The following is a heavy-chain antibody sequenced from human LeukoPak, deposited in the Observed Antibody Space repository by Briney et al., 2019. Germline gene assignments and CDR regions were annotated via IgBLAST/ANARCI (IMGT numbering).Heavy chain of an antibody. CDR1: GFTFSDYA. V-gene: IGHV3-23*01. J-gene: IGHJ4*02. CDR3: AKVQGTLPW. Sequence: GGSLRLSCAASGFTFSDYALGWVRQAPGRGLEWVATLSGSGGSTYYADSVKGRFTISRDNSKNTLYLQMNSLRAEDTAVYYCAKVQGTLPWGGQGTLVTVSS. CDR2: LSGSGGST. D-gene: IGHD3-10*01.